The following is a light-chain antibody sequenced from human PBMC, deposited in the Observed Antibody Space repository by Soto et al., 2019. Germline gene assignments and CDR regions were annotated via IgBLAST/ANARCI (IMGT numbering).Light chain of an antibody. CDR1: QSISDS. V-gene: IGKV1-5*03. J-gene: IGKJ1*01. CDR2: EAS. CDR3: QQYNGYWT. Sequence: DIQMTQSPSTLSASVGDRVTITCRASQSISDSLAWYQQKPGKAPKLLIYEASNLKSGVPSRFSGSGSGTEYTLTISSLQHDDFESYYCQQYNGYWTFGQGTKVEIK.